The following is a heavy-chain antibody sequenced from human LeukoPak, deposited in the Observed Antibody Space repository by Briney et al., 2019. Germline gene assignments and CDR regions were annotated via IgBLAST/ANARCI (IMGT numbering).Heavy chain of an antibody. J-gene: IGHJ4*02. CDR2: ISSGDNFI. CDR3: ARGRDYFDH. CDR1: GFSLSDHY. Sequence: GRSLRLSCAASGFSLSDHYTSWIRQAPGKGLEWVASISSGDNFIFYGGSVKGRFTISRDNAKNSVFLQMNSLRVEDTAVYYCARGRDYFDHWGQGTLVTASS. V-gene: IGHV3-11*01.